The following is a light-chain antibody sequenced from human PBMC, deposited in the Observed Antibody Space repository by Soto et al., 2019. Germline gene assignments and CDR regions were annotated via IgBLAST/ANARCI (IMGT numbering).Light chain of an antibody. CDR1: QSVNIH. J-gene: IGKJ1*01. CDR2: GAS. CDR3: QQYNKWPRT. Sequence: EIVMTQSPATLSVSPGERATLSCRASQSVNIHLAWYQQKPGQAPRLLIYGASARATGIPAKFSGSGSGTEFTLTISSLQSEEFAVYYCQQYNKWPRTFGQGTKVDIK. V-gene: IGKV3D-15*01.